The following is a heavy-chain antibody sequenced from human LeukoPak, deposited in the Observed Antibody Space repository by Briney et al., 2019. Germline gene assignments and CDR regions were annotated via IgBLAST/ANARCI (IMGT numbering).Heavy chain of an antibody. CDR3: ARDGYSSGWHPPFDY. D-gene: IGHD6-19*01. Sequence: GGSLRLSSAASGFTFSSYSMNWVRQAPGKGLEWVSSISSSSSYIYYADSVKGRFTISRDNAKNSLYLQMNSLRAEDTAVYYCARDGYSSGWHPPFDYWGQGTLVTVSS. CDR1: GFTFSSYS. CDR2: ISSSSSYI. V-gene: IGHV3-21*01. J-gene: IGHJ4*02.